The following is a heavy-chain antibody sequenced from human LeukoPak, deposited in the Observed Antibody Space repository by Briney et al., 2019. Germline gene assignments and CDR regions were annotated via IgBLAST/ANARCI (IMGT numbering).Heavy chain of an antibody. Sequence: GASVKVSCKASGYSFSNYGISWVRQAPGQGLEWMGWISAYNGNTNYAQKFQSRVTMTTDTSTSTAYMELRSLRSDDTAVYYCARDGDGDYDGYFDLWGRGTLVTVSS. CDR2: ISAYNGNT. V-gene: IGHV1-18*01. CDR3: ARDGDGDYDGYFDL. D-gene: IGHD4-17*01. CDR1: GYSFSNYG. J-gene: IGHJ2*01.